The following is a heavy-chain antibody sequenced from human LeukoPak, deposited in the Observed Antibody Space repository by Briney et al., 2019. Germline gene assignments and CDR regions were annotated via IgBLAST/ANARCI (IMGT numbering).Heavy chain of an antibody. CDR1: GYIFTSYW. CDR2: IYPGDSDT. J-gene: IGHJ4*02. CDR3: ARPKLGMVYFDY. Sequence: PGASPQISCKGSGYIFTSYWIGWVRQLPGKGLEWMGIIYPGDSDTRYSPSFQGQVTISADKSISTAYLQWSSLKASDTAMYYCARPKLGMVYFDYWGQGTLVTVSS. V-gene: IGHV5-51*01. D-gene: IGHD7-27*01.